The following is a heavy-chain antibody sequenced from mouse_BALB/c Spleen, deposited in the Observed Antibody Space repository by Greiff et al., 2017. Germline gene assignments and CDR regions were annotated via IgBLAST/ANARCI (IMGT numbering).Heavy chain of an antibody. V-gene: IGHV3-8*02. CDR3: ARWRDYDDPPFAY. J-gene: IGHJ3*01. CDR2: ISYSGST. CDR1: GDSITSGY. Sequence: EVKLMESGPSLVKPSQTLSLTCSVTGDSITSGYWNWIRKFPGNKLEYMGYISYSGSTYYNPSLKSRISITRDTSKNQYYLQLNSVTTEDTATYYGARWRDYDDPPFAYWGQGTLVTVSA. D-gene: IGHD2-4*01.